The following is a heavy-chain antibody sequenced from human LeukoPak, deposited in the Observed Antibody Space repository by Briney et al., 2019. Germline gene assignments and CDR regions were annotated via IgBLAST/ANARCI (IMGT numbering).Heavy chain of an antibody. CDR3: AKDIFALYSSGWYGYFDY. D-gene: IGHD6-19*01. Sequence: HSGGSLRLSGAASGFTFVDYAMHWVRQAPGKGLEWVSGISWNSGSIGYADSVKGRFTISRDNAKNSLYLQMNSLRAEDTALYYCAKDIFALYSSGWYGYFDYWGQGTLVTVSS. V-gene: IGHV3-9*01. J-gene: IGHJ4*02. CDR2: ISWNSGSI. CDR1: GFTFVDYA.